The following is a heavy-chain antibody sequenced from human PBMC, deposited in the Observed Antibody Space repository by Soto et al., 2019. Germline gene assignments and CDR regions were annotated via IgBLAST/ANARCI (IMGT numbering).Heavy chain of an antibody. J-gene: IGHJ4*02. V-gene: IGHV3-23*01. CDR1: GFTFSSYA. CDR2: ISGSGGST. Sequence: PGGSLRLSCAASGFTFSSYAMSWVRQAPGKGLEWVSAISGSGGSTYYADSVKGRFTISRDNSKNTLYLQMNSLRAEDTAVYYCANDDSSGWKIDYWGQGTLVTVSS. D-gene: IGHD6-19*01. CDR3: ANDDSSGWKIDY.